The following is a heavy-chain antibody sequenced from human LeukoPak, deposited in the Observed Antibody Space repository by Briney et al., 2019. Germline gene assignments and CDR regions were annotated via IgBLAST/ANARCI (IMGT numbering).Heavy chain of an antibody. J-gene: IGHJ3*02. CDR2: IKQDGSEK. CDR3: ARGAGIVGATTVAFDI. CDR1: GFTFSTYW. Sequence: GGSLRLSCATSGFTFSTYWMSWVRQAPGKGLEWVANIKQDGSEKYYVDSVKGRFTISRDNAKNSLYLQMNSLRAEDTAVYYCARGAGIVGATTVAFDIWGQGTMVTVSS. D-gene: IGHD1-26*01. V-gene: IGHV3-7*01.